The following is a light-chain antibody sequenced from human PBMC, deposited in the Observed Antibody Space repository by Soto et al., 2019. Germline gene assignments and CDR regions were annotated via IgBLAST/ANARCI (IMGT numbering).Light chain of an antibody. Sequence: QSVLTQPPSVSGAPGQRVTMSCTGSSSNIGAGYDVHWYQQLPGTAPKLLIYGNSNRPSGVPDRFSGSKSGTSASLAITGLQAEDEADYYCQSYNSSLSYVFGPGTKLTVL. CDR1: SSNIGAGYD. V-gene: IGLV1-40*01. CDR2: GNS. CDR3: QSYNSSLSYV. J-gene: IGLJ1*01.